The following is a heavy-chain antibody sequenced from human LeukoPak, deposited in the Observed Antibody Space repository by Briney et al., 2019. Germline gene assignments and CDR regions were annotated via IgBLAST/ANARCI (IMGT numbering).Heavy chain of an antibody. V-gene: IGHV3-23*01. CDR3: AKERRRVDTSMIRSYYFDY. CDR1: GFPFSSFA. J-gene: IGHJ4*02. Sequence: GGSLRLSCAASGFPFSSFAMSWVRQTPANGLEWVSSITGDGVTTYYADSVKGRFTISRDNSKNILFLQMNSLGAEDSASYFCAKERRRVDTSMIRSYYFDYWGKGTPVTVSS. D-gene: IGHD3-16*01. CDR2: ITGDGVTT.